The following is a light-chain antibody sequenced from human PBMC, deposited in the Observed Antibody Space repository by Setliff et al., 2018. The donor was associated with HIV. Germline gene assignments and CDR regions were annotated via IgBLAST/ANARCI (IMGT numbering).Light chain of an antibody. J-gene: IGLJ2*01. V-gene: IGLV2-14*03. CDR3: SSYTYTSSRVV. CDR1: STDIGGYNF. CDR2: DVS. Sequence: QSVLTQPASVSGSPGQSITISCTGTSTDIGGYNFVSWYQQHPGKAPKLIIYDVSNRPSGVSYRFSASKSGSTASLTISGLQAADEADYYCSSYTYTSSRVVFGGGTKVTVL.